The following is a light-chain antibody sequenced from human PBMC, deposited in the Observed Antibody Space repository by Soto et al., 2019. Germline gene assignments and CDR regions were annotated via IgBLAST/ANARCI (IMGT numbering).Light chain of an antibody. V-gene: IGKV4-1*01. CDR2: WAS. J-gene: IGKJ4*01. Sequence: DIVMTQSPDSLAVSLGERATINCKSSQSVLSTSNNKNYLSWHQQKPGQPPRLLIYWASTRESGVPDRFSGSGSGKDFTLTISSLQAEDVAIYYCQQHFTAPLTFGGGTKVEIK. CDR3: QQHFTAPLT. CDR1: QSVLSTSNNKNY.